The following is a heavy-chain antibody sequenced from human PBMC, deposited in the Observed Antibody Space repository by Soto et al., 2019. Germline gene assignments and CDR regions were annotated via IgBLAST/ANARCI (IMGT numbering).Heavy chain of an antibody. D-gene: IGHD1-26*01. CDR1: GYTFGRYG. J-gene: IGHJ6*02. Sequence: QVQLVQSGAEVKKPGASVKVSCKASGYTFGRYGVTWVRQAPGQGLAWMGWINPYNGNANYGQKLQGRVTMTTDTFTSTAYMELRSLRSDDTAVYYCARRIQFSGSYYGMDVWGQGTTVTVSS. V-gene: IGHV1-18*04. CDR3: ARRIQFSGSYYGMDV. CDR2: INPYNGNA.